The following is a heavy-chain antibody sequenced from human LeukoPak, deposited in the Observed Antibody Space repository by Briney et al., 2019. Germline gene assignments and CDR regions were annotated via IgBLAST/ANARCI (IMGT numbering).Heavy chain of an antibody. Sequence: SETLSLTCTVSGGSISSGDYYWSWIRQPPGKGLEWIGYIYYSGSTYYNPSLKSRVTISVDTSKNQFSLKLSSVTAADTAVHYCAREFIMVRRAFDYWGQGTLVTVSS. CDR3: AREFIMVRRAFDY. V-gene: IGHV4-30-4*01. CDR2: IYYSGST. J-gene: IGHJ4*02. CDR1: GGSISSGDYY. D-gene: IGHD3-10*01.